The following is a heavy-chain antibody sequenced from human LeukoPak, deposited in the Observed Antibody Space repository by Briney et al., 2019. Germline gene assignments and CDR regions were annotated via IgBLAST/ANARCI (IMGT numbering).Heavy chain of an antibody. CDR1: GFTFSSYA. J-gene: IGHJ4*02. Sequence: GGSLRLSCAAPGFTFSSYAMSWVHQAPGKGLEWVSAISGSGGSTYYADSVKGRFTISRDNSKNTLYLQMNSLRAEDTAVYYCAKDRPDTAMVISYPYWGQGTLVTVSS. CDR3: AKDRPDTAMVISYPY. V-gene: IGHV3-23*01. D-gene: IGHD5-18*01. CDR2: ISGSGGST.